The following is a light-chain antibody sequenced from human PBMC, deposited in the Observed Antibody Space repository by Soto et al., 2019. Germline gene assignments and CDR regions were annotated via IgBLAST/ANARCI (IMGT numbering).Light chain of an antibody. CDR2: KAS. J-gene: IGKJ1*01. V-gene: IGKV1-5*03. Sequence: DIQMTQSPSTLSASVGDRVTITCRASQSIITSLAWYQQKPGKAPKLLIYKASSLQSGVPSRFSGSGSGTDDNKSTSSLQRDDLDDYYSQQDKSYPRTVGEGNKVE. CDR3: QQDKSYPRT. CDR1: QSIITS.